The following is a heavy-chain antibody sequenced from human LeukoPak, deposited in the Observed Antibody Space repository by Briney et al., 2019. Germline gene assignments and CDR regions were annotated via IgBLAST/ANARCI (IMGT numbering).Heavy chain of an antibody. Sequence: MPSQTLSLTCTVSGGSISSYYWSWIRQPPGKGLEWIGYIYYSGSTNYNPSLKSRVTISVDTSKNQFSLKLSSVTAADTAVYYCARSGDRDGYNVPPSYWGQGTLVTVSS. D-gene: IGHD5-24*01. J-gene: IGHJ4*02. V-gene: IGHV4-59*01. CDR2: IYYSGST. CDR3: ARSGDRDGYNVPPSY. CDR1: GGSISSYY.